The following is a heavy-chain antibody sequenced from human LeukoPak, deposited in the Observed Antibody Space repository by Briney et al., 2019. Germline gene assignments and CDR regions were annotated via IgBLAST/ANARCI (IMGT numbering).Heavy chain of an antibody. V-gene: IGHV4-34*01. CDR3: ARHGWLRKRYYYMDV. J-gene: IGHJ6*03. Sequence: PSETLSLTCAVYGGSSSGYYWSWIRQPPGKGLEWIGEINHSGSTNYNPSLKSRVTKSVDTSKNQFSLKLSSVTAADTAVYYCARHGWLRKRYYYMDVWGKGTTVTVSS. CDR2: INHSGST. CDR1: GGSSSGYY. D-gene: IGHD5-12*01.